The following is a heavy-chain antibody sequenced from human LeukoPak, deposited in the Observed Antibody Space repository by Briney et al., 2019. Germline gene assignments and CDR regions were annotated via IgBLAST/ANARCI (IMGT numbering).Heavy chain of an antibody. V-gene: IGHV3-48*03. D-gene: IGHD3-3*01. CDR1: GFTFSSYE. CDR3: ARDVLPRAYYDFWSGYLRSYYYYGMDV. CDR2: ISSSGSTI. J-gene: IGHJ6*02. Sequence: GGSLRLSCAASGFTFSSYEMNWVRQAPGKGLEWVSYISSSGSTIYYADSVKGRFTISRDNAKNSLYLQMNSLRAEDTAVYYCARDVLPRAYYDFWSGYLRSYYYYGMDVWGQGTTVTVSS.